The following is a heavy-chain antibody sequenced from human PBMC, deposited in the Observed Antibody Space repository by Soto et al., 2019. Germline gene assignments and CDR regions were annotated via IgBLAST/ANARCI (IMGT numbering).Heavy chain of an antibody. CDR2: ISYDGSNK. CDR3: AKDASPGGMDV. Sequence: GGSLRLSCAASGFTFSSYGMHWVRQAPGKELEWVAVISYDGSNKYYADSVKGRFTISRDNSKNTLYLQMNSLRAEDTAVYYCAKDASPGGMDVWGQGTTVTVSS. V-gene: IGHV3-30*18. CDR1: GFTFSSYG. J-gene: IGHJ6*02.